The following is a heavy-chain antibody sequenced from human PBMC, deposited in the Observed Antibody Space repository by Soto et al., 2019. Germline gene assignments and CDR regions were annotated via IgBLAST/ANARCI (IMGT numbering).Heavy chain of an antibody. CDR1: GDSVSSNSAA. CDR3: AREREPPGGEPNYLDGMDV. Sequence: KQSQTLSLTCAISGDSVSSNSAAWNWIRQSPSRGLEWLGRTYYRSKWYNDYAVSVKSRITINPDTSKNQFSLQLNSVTPEDTAVYYCAREREPPGGEPNYLDGMDVWGQGTTVTVSS. D-gene: IGHD3-16*01. CDR2: TYYRSKWYN. J-gene: IGHJ6*02. V-gene: IGHV6-1*01.